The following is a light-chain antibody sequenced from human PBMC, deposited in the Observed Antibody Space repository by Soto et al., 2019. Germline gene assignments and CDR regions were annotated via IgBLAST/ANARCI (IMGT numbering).Light chain of an antibody. CDR1: QSVSSY. V-gene: IGKV3-11*01. Sequence: DIVLTQSPATLSLSPGERATLSCRASQSVSSYLAWYQQKPGQAPRLLIYDASNRATGIPARFSGSGSGTDFTLTISSLEPEDFAVYYCQPRGNWPPLTFGGGTKVEIK. J-gene: IGKJ4*01. CDR3: QPRGNWPPLT. CDR2: DAS.